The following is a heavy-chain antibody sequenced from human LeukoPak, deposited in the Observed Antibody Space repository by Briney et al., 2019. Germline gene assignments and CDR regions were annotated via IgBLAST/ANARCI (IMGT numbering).Heavy chain of an antibody. Sequence: SGGSLRLSCAASGFTFSTYSMNWVRQAPGKGLEWVSSISSSSSYIYYADSVKGRFTISRDNAKNSLYLQMNSLRAEDTAVYYCARGQEGIVATIPPFDYWGQGTLVTVSS. D-gene: IGHD5-12*01. V-gene: IGHV3-21*01. CDR3: ARGQEGIVATIPPFDY. CDR1: GFTFSTYS. J-gene: IGHJ4*02. CDR2: ISSSSSYI.